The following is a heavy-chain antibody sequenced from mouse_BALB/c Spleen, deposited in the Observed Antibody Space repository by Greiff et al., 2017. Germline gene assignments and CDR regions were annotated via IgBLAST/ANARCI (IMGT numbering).Heavy chain of an antibody. D-gene: IGHD2-3*01. CDR2: ISSGGST. CDR1: GFTFSSYP. Sequence: DVMLVESGGGLVKPGGSLKLSCAASGFTFSSYPMSWVRQTPEKRLEWVASISSGGSTYYPDSVKGRFTISRDNARNILYLQMSSLRSEDTAMYYCARGDGYYPYSYAMDYWGQGTSVTVSS. J-gene: IGHJ4*01. V-gene: IGHV5-6-5*01. CDR3: ARGDGYYPYSYAMDY.